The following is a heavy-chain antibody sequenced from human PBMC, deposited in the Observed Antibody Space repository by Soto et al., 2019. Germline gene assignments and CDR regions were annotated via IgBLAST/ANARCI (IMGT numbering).Heavy chain of an antibody. D-gene: IGHD3-3*01. Sequence: PSETLSLTCAVYGGSFSGYYWSWIRQPPGKGLEWIGEINHSGSTNYNPSLKSRVTISVDTSKNQFSLKLSSVTAADTAVYYCAREFVSRVVILHGYFDLWGRGTLVTVSS. CDR1: GGSFSGYY. V-gene: IGHV4-34*01. CDR2: INHSGST. CDR3: AREFVSRVVILHGYFDL. J-gene: IGHJ2*01.